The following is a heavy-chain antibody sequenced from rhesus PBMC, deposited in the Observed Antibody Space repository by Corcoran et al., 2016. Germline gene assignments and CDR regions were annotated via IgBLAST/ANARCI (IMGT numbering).Heavy chain of an antibody. J-gene: IGHJ4*01. CDR1: GFTFSANY. D-gene: IGHD4-23*01. V-gene: IGHV3-178*01. Sequence: EVQLVESGGGLAKPGGSLRLSFAASGFTFSANYMDWVRQAPGKGLEWVSRVSIGGATTWYADSVKDRFTISRENAKNTLFLQMDSLRTEDTAVYYCASEYSNFLNYWGQGVLVTVSS. CDR3: ASEYSNFLNY. CDR2: VSIGGATT.